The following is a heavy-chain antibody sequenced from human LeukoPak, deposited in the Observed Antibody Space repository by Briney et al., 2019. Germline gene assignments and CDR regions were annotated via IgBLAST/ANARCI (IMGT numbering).Heavy chain of an antibody. CDR1: GFTFSSYW. J-gene: IGHJ6*03. V-gene: IGHV3-74*01. Sequence: GGSLRLSCAASGFTFSSYWMRWVRQAPGKGLVWVSRINSDGSSTSYADSVKGRFTISRDNAKNTLYLQMNSLRAEDTAVCYCARVLGNPYYYYYYMDVWGKGTTVTVSS. CDR2: INSDGSST. D-gene: IGHD4-23*01. CDR3: ARVLGNPYYYYYYMDV.